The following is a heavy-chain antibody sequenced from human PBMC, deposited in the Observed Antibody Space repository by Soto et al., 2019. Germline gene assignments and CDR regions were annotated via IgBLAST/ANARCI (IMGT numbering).Heavy chain of an antibody. CDR1: GFSFSSYG. Sequence: GGSLRLSCGASGFSFSSYGMHWVSQTPGKGLEWVAVISSDGSDKDYVDSVKGRFTISRDNSKRTLYLQMNSLRAEDTAVYYCAKDRLDGGYNPSYCDYWGQGTLVTVSS. D-gene: IGHD4-17*01. CDR2: ISSDGSDK. V-gene: IGHV3-30*18. CDR3: AKDRLDGGYNPSYCDY. J-gene: IGHJ4*02.